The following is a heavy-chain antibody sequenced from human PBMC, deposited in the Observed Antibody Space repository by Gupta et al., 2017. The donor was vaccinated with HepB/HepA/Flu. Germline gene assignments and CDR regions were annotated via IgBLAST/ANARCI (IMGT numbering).Heavy chain of an antibody. D-gene: IGHD2/OR15-2a*01. CDR2: INSDGSNT. CDR1: GFTFNSYY. J-gene: IGHJ5*02. Sequence: EVQLVESGGGLVQPGGSLRLSCAAAGFTFNSYYMYWVRQAPERGLVWVSHINSDGSNTNYADSVKGRFTISRDNAKNTLYLQMNNLRAEDTAVYYCVRDLRTTYWFDPWGQGTLVTVSS. V-gene: IGHV3-74*01. CDR3: VRDLRTTYWFDP.